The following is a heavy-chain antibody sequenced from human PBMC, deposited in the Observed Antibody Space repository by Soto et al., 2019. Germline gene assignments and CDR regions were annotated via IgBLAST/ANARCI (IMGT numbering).Heavy chain of an antibody. CDR1: GFTFSTYW. J-gene: IGHJ4*02. D-gene: IGHD5-18*01. CDR2: ISPSGTTT. Sequence: EVQVVESGGGLVQPGGSLRLSCAASGFTFSTYWMHWVRQAPGKGLIWVSRISPSGTTTTYADSVKGRFTISRDNAKNTLYLQMNKLRAEDTAVYYWAGGVGNTYVYSLGYWGKGTLVTVSS. CDR3: AGGVGNTYVYSLGY. V-gene: IGHV3-74*01.